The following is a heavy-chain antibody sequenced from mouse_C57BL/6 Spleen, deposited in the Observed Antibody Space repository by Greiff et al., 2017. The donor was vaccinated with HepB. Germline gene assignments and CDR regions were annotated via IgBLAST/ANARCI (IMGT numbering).Heavy chain of an antibody. CDR1: GFTFSSYA. CDR3: ARDYYGGYFDV. V-gene: IGHV5-4*01. Sequence: EVQRVESGGGLVKPGGSLKLSCAASGFTFSSYAMSWVRQTPEKRLEWVATISDGGSYTYYPDNVKGRFTISRDNAKNNLYLQMSHLKSEDTAMYYCARDYYGGYFDVWGTGTTVTVSS. J-gene: IGHJ1*03. D-gene: IGHD1-1*01. CDR2: ISDGGSYT.